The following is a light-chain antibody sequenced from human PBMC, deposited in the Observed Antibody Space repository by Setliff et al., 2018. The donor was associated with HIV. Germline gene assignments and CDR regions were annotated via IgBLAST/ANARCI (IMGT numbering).Light chain of an antibody. CDR2: DVR. J-gene: IGLJ1*01. CDR3: SSYVNINTLV. V-gene: IGLV2-14*03. Sequence: QSALAQPASVSGSPGQSITISCTGTSSDIGAYNYVSWYQQHPGKAPKVMIYDVRKRPSGVSNRFSGSKSGNTASLTIFGLQAEDEAAYYCSSYVNINTLVFGTGTKVTVL. CDR1: SSDIGAYNY.